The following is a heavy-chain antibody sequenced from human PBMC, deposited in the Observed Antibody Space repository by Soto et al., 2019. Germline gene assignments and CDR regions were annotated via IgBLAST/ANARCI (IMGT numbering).Heavy chain of an antibody. CDR1: GYIFSSYG. V-gene: IGHV1-18*01. CDR3: ARDFGSDLSAPGAALDY. D-gene: IGHD3-3*01. Sequence: ASVKVSCKASGYIFSSYGLSWVRQAPGQGLEWMGWISPYNDNIHYGQQFQGRVTMTTDTSTTIAYMELRSLRSDDTAVYYCARDFGSDLSAPGAALDYWGQGTPVTASS. J-gene: IGHJ4*02. CDR2: ISPYNDNI.